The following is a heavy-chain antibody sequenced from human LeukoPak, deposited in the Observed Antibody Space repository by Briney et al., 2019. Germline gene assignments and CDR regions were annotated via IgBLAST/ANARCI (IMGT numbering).Heavy chain of an antibody. CDR1: GYSISSGYY. D-gene: IGHD2-2*01. J-gene: IGHJ4*02. V-gene: IGHV4-38-2*02. CDR2: IYHSGST. Sequence: SETLSLTCTVSGYSISSGYYWGWIRQPPGQGLEWIGTIYHSGSTYYNPSLKRRVTISVDTSKNQSSLKLTSVTAADTAVYYCARVRGYCSSTICYRYYFDYWGQGTLVTVSS. CDR3: ARVRGYCSSTICYRYYFDY.